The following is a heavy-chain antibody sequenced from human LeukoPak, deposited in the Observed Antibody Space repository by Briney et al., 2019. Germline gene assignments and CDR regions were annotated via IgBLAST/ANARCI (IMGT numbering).Heavy chain of an antibody. CDR2: ISNNGGYT. CDR3: AKQLGYCSDGSCYFPY. Sequence: EGSLRLSCSASGFTFSTYWMSWVRQAPGKGLEWVSAISNNGGYTYYADSVQGRFTISRDNSKSTLCLQMNSLRAEDTAVYYCAKQLGYCSDGSCYFPYWGQGTLVTVSS. CDR1: GFTFSTYW. J-gene: IGHJ4*02. V-gene: IGHV3-23*01. D-gene: IGHD2-15*01.